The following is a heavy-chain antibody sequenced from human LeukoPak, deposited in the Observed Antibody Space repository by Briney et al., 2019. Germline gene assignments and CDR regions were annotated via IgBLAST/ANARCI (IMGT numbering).Heavy chain of an antibody. J-gene: IGHJ4*02. V-gene: IGHV4-39*07. CDR3: ARSYGSGSYPTI. Sequence: SESLSLTCTVSGGSISSSSYYWGWIRQPPGKGLEWIGSIYYSGSTYYNPSLKSRVTISVDTSKNQFSLKLSSVTAADTAVYYCARSYGSGSYPTIWGQGTLVTVSS. CDR2: IYYSGST. CDR1: GGSISSSSYY. D-gene: IGHD3-10*01.